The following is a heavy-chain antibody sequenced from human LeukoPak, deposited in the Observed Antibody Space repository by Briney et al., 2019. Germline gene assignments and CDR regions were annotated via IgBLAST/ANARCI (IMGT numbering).Heavy chain of an antibody. Sequence: GGSLRLSCAASGFTFSNAWISWVRQAPGQGLEWVGRRKSKTDGGTTDYAAPVRGRFNISRDDSKNTLFLQINSLKTEDPAVYYCTTDLNWDASGSDFWGQGTLVTVSS. J-gene: IGHJ4*02. CDR3: TTDLNWDASGSDF. V-gene: IGHV3-15*01. D-gene: IGHD7-27*01. CDR2: RKSKTDGGTT. CDR1: GFTFSNAW.